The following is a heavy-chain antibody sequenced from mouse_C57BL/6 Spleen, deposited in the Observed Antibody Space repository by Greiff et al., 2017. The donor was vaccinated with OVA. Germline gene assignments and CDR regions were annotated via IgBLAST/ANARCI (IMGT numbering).Heavy chain of an antibody. D-gene: IGHD6-1*01. V-gene: IGHV1-18*01. CDR1: GYTFTDYN. CDR3: ARRGSNYFDY. J-gene: IGHJ2*01. Sequence: VQLKQSGPELVKPGASVKIPCKASGYTFTDYNMDWVKQSHGKSLEWIGDINPNNGGTIYNQKFKGKATLTVDKSSSTAYMELRSLTSEDTAVYYCARRGSNYFDYWGQGTTLTVSS. CDR2: INPNNGGT.